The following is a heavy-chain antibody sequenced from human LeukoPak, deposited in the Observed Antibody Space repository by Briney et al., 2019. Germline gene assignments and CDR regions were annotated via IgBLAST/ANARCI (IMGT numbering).Heavy chain of an antibody. D-gene: IGHD1-26*01. CDR2: ISNDGSNK. V-gene: IGHV3-30-3*01. CDR3: ARGRVGATTTFDC. Sequence: GGSLRLSCAASGFTFDDYAMHWVRQAPGKGLEWVAVISNDGSNKYYVDSVKGRFTVSRDNSKNTLYLQMNSLRGEDTAVYFCARGRVGATTTFDCWGQGTLVTVSS. CDR1: GFTFDDYA. J-gene: IGHJ4*02.